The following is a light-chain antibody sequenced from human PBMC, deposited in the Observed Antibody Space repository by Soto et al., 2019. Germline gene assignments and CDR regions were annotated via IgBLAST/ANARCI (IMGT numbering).Light chain of an antibody. Sequence: DIQLTQSPSTLSASVGDRVTITCRASQTISSWLAWYQQKPGKAPNLLIYETSNLESGVPSRFSGSGSGTEFTLTISSLPPDYFATYCCQYYNDYCWTFGQGTKVEIK. J-gene: IGKJ1*01. CDR1: QTISSW. CDR2: ETS. CDR3: QYYNDYCWT. V-gene: IGKV1-5*03.